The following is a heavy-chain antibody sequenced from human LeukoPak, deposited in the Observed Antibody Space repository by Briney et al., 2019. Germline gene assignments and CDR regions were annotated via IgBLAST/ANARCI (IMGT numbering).Heavy chain of an antibody. CDR3: ARDDRDISSGYYQNWFDP. CDR2: ISGSGDST. Sequence: PGETLRLSCAAPGFTFNSYVMNWVRQAPGKGLEWVSSISGSGDSTFYADSVKGRFTISRDNSKNTLSLQMNSLRAEDTAVYYCARDDRDISSGYYQNWFDPWGQGTLVTVSS. CDR1: GFTFNSYV. D-gene: IGHD3-22*01. V-gene: IGHV3-23*01. J-gene: IGHJ5*02.